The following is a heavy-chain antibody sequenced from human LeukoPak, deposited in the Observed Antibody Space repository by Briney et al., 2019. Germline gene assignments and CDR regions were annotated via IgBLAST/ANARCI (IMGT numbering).Heavy chain of an antibody. Sequence: TSETLSLTCAVSGGSISSGGYSWSWIRQPPGKGLEWIGYIYHSGSTYYNPSLKSRVTISVDTSKNQFSLKLSSVTAADTAVYYCARGNLYYVWGSYRSLHFDYWGQGTLVTVSS. J-gene: IGHJ4*02. CDR2: IYHSGST. V-gene: IGHV4-30-2*01. D-gene: IGHD3-16*02. CDR3: ARGNLYYVWGSYRSLHFDY. CDR1: GGSISSGGYS.